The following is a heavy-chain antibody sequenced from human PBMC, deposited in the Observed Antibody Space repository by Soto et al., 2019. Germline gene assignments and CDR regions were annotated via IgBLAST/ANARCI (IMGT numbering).Heavy chain of an antibody. CDR1: GASISSGGYY. CDR3: AREKGAMADF. J-gene: IGHJ4*02. CDR2: VYYSGGT. D-gene: IGHD5-18*01. Sequence: QVQLQESGPGLVKPSQTLSLTCVVSGASISSGGYYWSWNRQHPGKGLEWIGYVYYSGGTYYNPSLKSRVTISVDTSKNQFSLRLSSVTAADTAVYYCAREKGAMADFWGQGILVTVSP. V-gene: IGHV4-31*11.